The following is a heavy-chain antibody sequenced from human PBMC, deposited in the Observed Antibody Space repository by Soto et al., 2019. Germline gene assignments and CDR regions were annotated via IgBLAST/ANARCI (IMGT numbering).Heavy chain of an antibody. Sequence: PSETLSLTCTVSGGSISSSSYYWGWIRQPPGKGLEWIGSIYYSGSTYYNPSLKSRVTISVDTSKNQFSLKLSSVTAADTAVYYCASSRVGATSLDYWGQGTLVTVSS. CDR1: GGSISSSSYY. CDR3: ASSRVGATSLDY. V-gene: IGHV4-39*01. CDR2: IYYSGST. D-gene: IGHD1-26*01. J-gene: IGHJ4*02.